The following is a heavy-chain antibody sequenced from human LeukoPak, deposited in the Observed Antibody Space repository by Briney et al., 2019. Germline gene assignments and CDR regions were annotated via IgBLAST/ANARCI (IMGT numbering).Heavy chain of an antibody. CDR3: ARLVVSNWYHEVLLGRDY. J-gene: IGHJ4*02. Sequence: SETLSVTCTVSGVSISSSNSYWGWIRQPPGKGLEWIGSIYYSGSTYYKPSLKRRLTISVDTSKNQISMRLTSVTAADTAVYYCARLVVSNWYHEVLLGRDYWGQGTLVTVSS. D-gene: IGHD6-13*01. CDR1: GVSISSSNSY. CDR2: IYYSGST. V-gene: IGHV4-39*01.